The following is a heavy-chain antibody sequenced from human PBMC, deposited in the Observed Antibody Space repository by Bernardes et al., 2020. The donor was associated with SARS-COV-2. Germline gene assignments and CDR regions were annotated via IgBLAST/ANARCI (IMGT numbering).Heavy chain of an antibody. J-gene: IGHJ3*01. CDR1: GYSFTAYY. D-gene: IGHD2-15*01. CDR3: VRDGVVSRNYDAYDV. Sequence: ASVKVSCKASGYSFTAYYLHWVRQAPGQGLEWLGWLNPNSGNTNSAQKFQGRVTMTRDTSISTAYIELTGLTPDDTAVYYCVRDGVVSRNYDAYDVWGQGTMVTVSS. CDR2: LNPNSGNT. V-gene: IGHV1-2*02.